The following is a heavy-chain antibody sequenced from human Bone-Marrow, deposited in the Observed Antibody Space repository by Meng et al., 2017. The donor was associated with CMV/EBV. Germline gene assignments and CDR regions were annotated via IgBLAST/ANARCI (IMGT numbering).Heavy chain of an antibody. Sequence: ASVKVSCKASGYSFSENYIHWVRQAPGQGLEWMGWISAYNGNTNYAQKLQGRVTMTTDTSTSTAYMELRSLRSDDTAVYYCAMIAARRRPMDNDAFDIWGRGTMATFSS. J-gene: IGHJ3*02. V-gene: IGHV1-18*04. D-gene: IGHD6-6*01. CDR3: AMIAARRRPMDNDAFDI. CDR2: ISAYNGNT. CDR1: GYSFSENY.